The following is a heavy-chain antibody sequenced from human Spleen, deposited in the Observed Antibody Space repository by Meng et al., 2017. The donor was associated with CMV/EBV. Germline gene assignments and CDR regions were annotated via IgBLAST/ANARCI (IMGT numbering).Heavy chain of an antibody. D-gene: IGHD6-6*01. J-gene: IGHJ6*02. CDR1: GFTFSSYW. CDR2: IKQDGSEK. Sequence: LSLTCAASGFTFSSYWMSWVRQAPGKGLEWVANIKQDGSEKYYVDSVKGRFTTSRDNAKNSLYLQMNSLRAEDTAVYYCARGGSSPLYYYGMDVWGQGTTVTVSS. CDR3: ARGGSSPLYYYGMDV. V-gene: IGHV3-7*01.